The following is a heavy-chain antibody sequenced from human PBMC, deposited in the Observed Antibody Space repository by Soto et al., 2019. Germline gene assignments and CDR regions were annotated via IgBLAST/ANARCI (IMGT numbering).Heavy chain of an antibody. V-gene: IGHV3-23*01. Sequence: EVQLLESGGGLVQPGGSLSLSCAASGLTFSSYAMNWVRQAPGKGLEWVSGISGSGGSTYYPDSVKGRFTVARDNSKKTLYLQMSSLRGAVTAVYYCAKLLSASTIFAFDVWCQGTMLTVSS. D-gene: IGHD3-3*01. CDR1: GLTFSSYA. J-gene: IGHJ3*01. CDR2: ISGSGGST. CDR3: AKLLSASTIFAFDV.